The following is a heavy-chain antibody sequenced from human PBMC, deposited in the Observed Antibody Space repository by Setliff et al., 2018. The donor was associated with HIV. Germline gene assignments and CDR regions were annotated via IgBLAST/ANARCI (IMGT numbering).Heavy chain of an antibody. Sequence: SETLSLTCTVSGGSISSSSYYWGWIRQPPGKGLEWIGSIYYSGSTYYNPSLKSRVTISVDTSKNQFSLKLSSVTAADTAVYYCARVSGVGNNWGQGTLVTVSS. J-gene: IGHJ4*02. D-gene: IGHD3-3*01. V-gene: IGHV4-39*01. CDR1: GGSISSSSYY. CDR2: IYYSGST. CDR3: ARVSGVGNN.